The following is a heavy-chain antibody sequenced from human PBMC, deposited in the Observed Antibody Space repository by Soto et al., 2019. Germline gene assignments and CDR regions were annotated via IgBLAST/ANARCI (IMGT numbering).Heavy chain of an antibody. V-gene: IGHV3-21*01. J-gene: IGHJ3*02. CDR2: ISSSSSYI. D-gene: IGHD4-17*01. CDR1: GFTFSSYS. CDR3: ARDSAPVVRDYGDYVAAFDI. Sequence: GGSLRLSCAASGFTFSSYSMNWVRQAPGKGLEWVSSISSSSSYIYYADSVKGRFPISRDNAKNSLYLQMNSLRAEDTAVYYCARDSAPVVRDYGDYVAAFDIWGQGTMVTVSS.